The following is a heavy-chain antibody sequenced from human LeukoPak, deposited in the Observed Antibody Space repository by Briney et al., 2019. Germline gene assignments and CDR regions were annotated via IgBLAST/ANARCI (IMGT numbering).Heavy chain of an antibody. CDR3: ARDFYEQWLVRYYFDY. CDR1: GFTFSSYG. V-gene: IGHV3-33*01. CDR2: IWYDGSNK. D-gene: IGHD6-19*01. Sequence: GRSLRLSCAASGFTFSSYGMHWVRQAPGKGLGWVAVIWYDGSNKYYADSVKGRFTISRDNSKNTLYLQMNSLRAEDTAVYYCARDFYEQWLVRYYFDYWGQGTLVTVSS. J-gene: IGHJ4*02.